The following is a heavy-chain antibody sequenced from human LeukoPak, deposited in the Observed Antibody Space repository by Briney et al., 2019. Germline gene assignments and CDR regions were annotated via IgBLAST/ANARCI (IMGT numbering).Heavy chain of an antibody. CDR3: ARGAAVAGGYYYFDY. D-gene: IGHD6-19*01. Sequence: GGSLRLSCAASGFTFSSYSMNWVRQAPGEGLEWVSYISSLSGTIYYADSVKGRFTISRDNAKNSLYLQMDSLRAEDTAVYYCARGAAVAGGYYYFDYWGQGTLVTVSS. CDR2: ISSLSGTI. J-gene: IGHJ4*02. V-gene: IGHV3-48*01. CDR1: GFTFSSYS.